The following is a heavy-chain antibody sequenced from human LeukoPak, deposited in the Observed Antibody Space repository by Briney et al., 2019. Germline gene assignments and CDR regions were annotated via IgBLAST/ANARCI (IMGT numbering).Heavy chain of an antibody. Sequence: PGGSLRLSCAASGFTLSSYAMHWVRQAPGKGLEWVAVISYDGSNKYYADSVKGRFTISRDNSKNTLYLQMNSLRAEDTAVYYCAREEVGTAMVGGAFDIWGQGTMVTVSS. D-gene: IGHD5-18*01. CDR2: ISYDGSNK. CDR1: GFTLSSYA. J-gene: IGHJ3*02. V-gene: IGHV3-30-3*01. CDR3: AREEVGTAMVGGAFDI.